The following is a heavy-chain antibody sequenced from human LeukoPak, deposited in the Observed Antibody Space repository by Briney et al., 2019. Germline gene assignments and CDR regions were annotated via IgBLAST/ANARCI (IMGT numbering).Heavy chain of an antibody. V-gene: IGHV4-30-4*01. J-gene: IGHJ4*02. CDR3: GKVGGNTNS. D-gene: IGHD4-23*01. Sequence: SETLSLTCTVSGASITSDIFYWNWIRQSPGKGLEWIGAIHNSRGTSYNPSLESRLTISVDPSENKFFLNMTSVTDADTATYYCGKVGGNTNSWGQGTLVTVSS. CDR1: GASITSDIFY. CDR2: IHNSRGT.